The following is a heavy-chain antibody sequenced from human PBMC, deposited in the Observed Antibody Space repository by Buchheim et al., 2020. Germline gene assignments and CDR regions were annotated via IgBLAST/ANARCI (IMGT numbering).Heavy chain of an antibody. V-gene: IGHV2-5*02. J-gene: IGHJ5*02. Sequence: QITLKESGPTLVKPTQTLTLTCTFSGFSLSTSGVGVGWIRQPPGKALEWPALIYWDDDKRYSPSLKSRLTITKDTSKNQVALTMTNMDPVDTATYYCAHLSRAHRMTTVTYYENWFDPWGQGTL. D-gene: IGHD4-17*01. CDR1: GFSLSTSGVG. CDR2: IYWDDDK. CDR3: AHLSRAHRMTTVTYYENWFDP.